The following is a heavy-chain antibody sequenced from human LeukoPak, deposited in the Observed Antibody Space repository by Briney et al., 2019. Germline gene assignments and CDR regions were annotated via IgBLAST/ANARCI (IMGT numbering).Heavy chain of an antibody. CDR2: ISSSSSYI. Sequence: PGASLRLSYAASGFTFSNYAMSWVRQAPGKGLEWVSSISSSSSYIYYADSVKGRFTISRDNAKNSLYLQMNSLRAEDTAVYYCARKRLELQNWGQGTLVTVSS. CDR3: ARKRLELQN. J-gene: IGHJ4*02. CDR1: GFTFSNYA. V-gene: IGHV3-21*01. D-gene: IGHD1-7*01.